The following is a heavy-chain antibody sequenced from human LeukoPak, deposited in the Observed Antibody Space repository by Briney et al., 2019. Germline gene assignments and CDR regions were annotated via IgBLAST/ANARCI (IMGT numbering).Heavy chain of an antibody. J-gene: IGHJ4*02. CDR1: GFTFSSYG. CDR2: IWYDGSNK. Sequence: GGSLRLSCAASGFTFSSYGMHWVRQAPGKGLEWVAVIWYDGSNKYYADSVKGRFTISRDNSKNTLYLQMNSLRAEDTAVYYCARDAYYYDSSGRFDYWGQGTLFTVSS. CDR3: ARDAYYYDSSGRFDY. D-gene: IGHD3-22*01. V-gene: IGHV3-33*01.